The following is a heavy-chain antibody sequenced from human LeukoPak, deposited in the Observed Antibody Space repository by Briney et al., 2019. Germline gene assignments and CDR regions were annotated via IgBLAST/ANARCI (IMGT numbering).Heavy chain of an antibody. V-gene: IGHV4-61*02. CDR3: ARDAYSSGRYGDYYYYGMDV. D-gene: IGHD6-19*01. CDR1: GGSISSGGYY. Sequence: PSQTLSLTCTVSGGSISSGGYYWSWIRQPAGKGLEWIGRIYTSGSTNYNPSLKSRVTMSVDTSKNQFSLKLSSVTAADTAVYYCARDAYSSGRYGDYYYYGMDVWGQGTTVTVSS. J-gene: IGHJ6*02. CDR2: IYTSGST.